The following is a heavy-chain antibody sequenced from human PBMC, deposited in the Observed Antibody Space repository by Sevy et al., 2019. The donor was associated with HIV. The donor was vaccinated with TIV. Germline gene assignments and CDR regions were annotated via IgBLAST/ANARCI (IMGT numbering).Heavy chain of an antibody. CDR2: IQYNGNNK. Sequence: GGSLRLSCAASGFTFSHYGMHWVRQAPGKGLDWVTFIQYNGNNKIYADSVKGRFTISRDNSKNTLYLQMNSLRVEDTAIYYCARDPLISLGADLFDYWGQGTLVTVSS. CDR3: ARDPLISLGADLFDY. D-gene: IGHD7-27*01. CDR1: GFTFSHYG. J-gene: IGHJ4*02. V-gene: IGHV3-30*02.